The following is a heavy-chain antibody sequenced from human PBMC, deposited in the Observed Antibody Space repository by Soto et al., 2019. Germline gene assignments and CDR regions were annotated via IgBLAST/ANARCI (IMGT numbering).Heavy chain of an antibody. CDR3: AYSSGWMDAFDI. V-gene: IGHV3-23*01. CDR1: GFSFSSYD. Sequence: EVQLLESGGGLVQPGGSLRLSCAASGFSFSSYDMSWVRQAPGKGLEWVSGISRGGEDTYYADSVKGRFIISRDNSKSTLYLQIHSLRAEDTALFYCAYSSGWMDAFDIWGQGTIVTVSA. D-gene: IGHD6-19*01. J-gene: IGHJ3*02. CDR2: ISRGGEDT.